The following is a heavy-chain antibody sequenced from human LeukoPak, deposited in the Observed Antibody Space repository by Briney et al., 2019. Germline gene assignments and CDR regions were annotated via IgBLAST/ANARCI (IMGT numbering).Heavy chain of an antibody. CDR3: ASGGYKPYYFDY. D-gene: IGHD5-24*01. J-gene: IGHJ4*02. V-gene: IGHV4-61*01. CDR1: GDSISSGSYY. Sequence: SETLSLTCSVSGDSISSGSYYWSWIRQHPGKGLEWIGYIYYSGSTNYNPSLKSRVTISVDTSKNQFSLKLSSVTAADTAVYYCASGGYKPYYFDYWGQGTLVTVSS. CDR2: IYYSGST.